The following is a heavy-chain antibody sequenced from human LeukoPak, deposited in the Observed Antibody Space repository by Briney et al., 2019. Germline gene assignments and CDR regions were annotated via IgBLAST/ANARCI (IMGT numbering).Heavy chain of an antibody. J-gene: IGHJ4*02. Sequence: PSETRSLTCTVSGGSISSYYWSWIRQPPGKGLEWIGYIYYSGSTNYNPSLKSRVTISVDTSKNQFSLKLSSVTAADTAVYYCARVSWELLVVDYWGQGTLVTVSS. CDR2: IYYSGST. CDR3: ARVSWELLVVDY. D-gene: IGHD1-26*01. CDR1: GGSISSYY. V-gene: IGHV4-59*01.